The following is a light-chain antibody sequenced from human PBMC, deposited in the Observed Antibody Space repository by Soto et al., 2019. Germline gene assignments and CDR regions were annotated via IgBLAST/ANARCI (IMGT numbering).Light chain of an antibody. CDR2: DVS. CDR1: SSDVGCYNY. J-gene: IGLJ2*01. V-gene: IGLV2-14*01. Sequence: QSALTQPASVSGSPGQSITISCTGTSSDVGCYNYVSWYQQHPGKAPKLMIYDVSNRTLGVYNRFSVSKSGNTASLTISGLQAEDEADYYCSSYTSSSTLGLVFGGGTKVTVL. CDR3: SSYTSSSTLGLV.